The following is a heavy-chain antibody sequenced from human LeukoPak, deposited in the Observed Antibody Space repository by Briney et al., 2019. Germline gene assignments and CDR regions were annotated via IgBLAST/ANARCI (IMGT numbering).Heavy chain of an antibody. D-gene: IGHD2-21*01. Sequence: LSLTCAVYGGSFSGYYWSWIRQPPGKGLEWVSYISSSGSTIYYADSVKGRFTISRDNAKNSLFLHMNSLRAEDTAVYYCARDLHCGGDCYEAFDIWGQGTMVTVSS. CDR3: ARDLHCGGDCYEAFDI. CDR2: ISSSGSTI. J-gene: IGHJ3*02. CDR1: GGSFSGYY. V-gene: IGHV3-11*04.